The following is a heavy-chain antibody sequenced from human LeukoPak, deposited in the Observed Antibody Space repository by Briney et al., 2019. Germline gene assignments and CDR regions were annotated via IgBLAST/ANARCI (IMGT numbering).Heavy chain of an antibody. Sequence: GGSLRLSCAASGFTFSSYSMNWVRQAPGKGLEWVSYISSSSSTIYYADSVKGRFTISRDNAKNSLYLQMNSLRAEDTAVYYCARDERYSGYDYPFGRWGQGTLVTVSS. CDR1: GFTFSSYS. J-gene: IGHJ1*01. CDR3: ARDERYSGYDYPFGR. V-gene: IGHV3-48*04. CDR2: ISSSSSTI. D-gene: IGHD5-12*01.